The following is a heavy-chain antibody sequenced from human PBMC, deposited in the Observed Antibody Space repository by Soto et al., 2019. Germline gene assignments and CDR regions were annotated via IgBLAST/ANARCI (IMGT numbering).Heavy chain of an antibody. CDR1: GGSISTSNW. J-gene: IGHJ4*02. CDR3: ARTSTSGTCFDY. CDR2: VYHSGST. D-gene: IGHD1-1*01. V-gene: IGHV4-4*02. Sequence: QVQLQESGPELVKPSGTLSLTCAVSGGSISTSNWWSWVRQPPGKGLEWIGEVYHSGSTNYNPSFKSRVAMSVDKSKNQFSLKLNSVTAADTALYYCARTSTSGTCFDYWGQGSLVTVSS.